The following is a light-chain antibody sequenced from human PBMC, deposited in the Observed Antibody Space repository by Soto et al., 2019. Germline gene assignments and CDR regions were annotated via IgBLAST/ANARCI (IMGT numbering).Light chain of an antibody. V-gene: IGLV2-14*01. J-gene: IGLJ1*01. Sequence: QSVLTQPASVSGSPGQSITTSCTGTSSDVGAYNYVSWYQHHPGKAPKLMIYDVNNRPSGISNRFFGSKSGNTASLTISGLQAEDEADYYCSSYSSSGTLYVFGTGTKVTVL. CDR2: DVN. CDR3: SSYSSSGTLYV. CDR1: SSDVGAYNY.